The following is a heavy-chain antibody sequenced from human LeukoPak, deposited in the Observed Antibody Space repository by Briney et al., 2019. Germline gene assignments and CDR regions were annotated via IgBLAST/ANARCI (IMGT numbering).Heavy chain of an antibody. J-gene: IGHJ4*02. Sequence: GESLKISCKGSGYSFTSYWISWVRQMRGKGLEWMGRIDPSDSYTNYSPSFQGHVTISADKSISTAYLQWSSLKASDTAMYYCARPSSGWYVLDYWGQGTLVTVSS. V-gene: IGHV5-10-1*01. CDR1: GYSFTSYW. CDR2: IDPSDSYT. CDR3: ARPSSGWYVLDY. D-gene: IGHD6-19*01.